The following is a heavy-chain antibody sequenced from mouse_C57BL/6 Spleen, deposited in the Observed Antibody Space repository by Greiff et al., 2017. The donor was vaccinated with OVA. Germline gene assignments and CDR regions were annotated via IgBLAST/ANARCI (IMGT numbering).Heavy chain of an antibody. V-gene: IGHV5-9-1*02. J-gene: IGHJ2*01. D-gene: IGHD2-1*01. Sequence: EVMLVESGEGLVKPGGSLKLSCAASGFTFSSYAMSWVRQTPEQRLEWVAYISSGGDYIYYADTVKGRFTISRDNARNTLYLQMSSLKSEDTAMYYCTRDLLHYFDYWGQGTTLTVSS. CDR3: TRDLLHYFDY. CDR1: GFTFSSYA. CDR2: ISSGGDYI.